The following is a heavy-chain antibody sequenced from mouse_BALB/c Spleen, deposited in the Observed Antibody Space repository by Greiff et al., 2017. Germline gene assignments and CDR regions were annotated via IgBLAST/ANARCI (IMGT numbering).Heavy chain of an antibody. D-gene: IGHD2-13*01. CDR3: ARKGYGDSDWYFDV. J-gene: IGHJ1*01. Sequence: EVQLQQSGPELVKPGASVKMSCKASGYTFTSYVMHWVKQKPGQGLEWIGYINPYNDGTKYNEKFKGKATLTSDKSSSTAYMELSSLTSEDSAVYYGARKGYGDSDWYFDVWGAGTTVTVSS. CDR1: GYTFTSYV. V-gene: IGHV1-14*01. CDR2: INPYNDGT.